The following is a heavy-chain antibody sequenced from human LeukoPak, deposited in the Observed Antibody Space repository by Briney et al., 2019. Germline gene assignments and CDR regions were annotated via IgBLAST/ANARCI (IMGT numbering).Heavy chain of an antibody. CDR3: ARVGYYYGSGSRRDAFDI. J-gene: IGHJ3*02. V-gene: IGHV1-46*03. CDR2: INPSGGST. Sequence: ASVKVFCKASGYTFTGYYMHWVRQAPGQGLEWMGIINPSGGSTSYAQKFQGRVTMTRDTSTSTVYMELSSLRSEDTAVYYCARVGYYYGSGSRRDAFDIWGQGTMVTVSS. D-gene: IGHD3-10*01. CDR1: GYTFTGYY.